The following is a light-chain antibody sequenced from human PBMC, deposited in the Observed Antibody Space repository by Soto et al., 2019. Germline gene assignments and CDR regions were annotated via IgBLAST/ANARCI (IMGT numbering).Light chain of an antibody. V-gene: IGKV1-5*03. CDR1: QTISSW. CDR3: QHYNSYSEA. CDR2: KAS. Sequence: DIQMTQSPSTLSGSVGDRVTITCRASQTISSWLAWYQQKPGKAPKLLIYKASTLKSGVPSRFRGSGSGTEIDRNRHRLVAEYFATFYCQHYNSYSEAFGQGTKVELK. J-gene: IGKJ1*01.